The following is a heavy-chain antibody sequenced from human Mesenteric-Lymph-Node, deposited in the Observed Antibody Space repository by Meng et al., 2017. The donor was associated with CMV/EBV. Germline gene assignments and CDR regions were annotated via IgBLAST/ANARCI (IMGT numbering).Heavy chain of an antibody. D-gene: IGHD2-2*01. V-gene: IGHV1-2*02. CDR2: INPSSGGT. CDR1: GYTFTGYY. CDR3: ATHLGYCSSTSCLDY. J-gene: IGHJ4*02. Sequence: SGYTFTGYYMHWVRQAPGQGLGWMGWINPSSGGTDYAQKFRGRVTMTRDTSISTAYMELSRLRSDDTAVYYCATHLGYCSSTSCLDYWGQGTLVTVSS.